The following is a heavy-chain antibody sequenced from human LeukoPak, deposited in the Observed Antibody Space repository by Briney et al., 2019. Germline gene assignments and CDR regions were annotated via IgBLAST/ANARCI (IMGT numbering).Heavy chain of an antibody. J-gene: IGHJ4*02. Sequence: SETVSLTRTVSGGSISTSNYYWRWIRQPPGKGLEWIGSIYYSGSTYYNPSLKSRVTISVDTSKNQFSLKLSSVTAADTAVYYCARGRISGSYFDYWSQGTLVTVSS. CDR3: ARGRISGSYFDY. CDR1: GGSISTSNYY. CDR2: IYYSGST. V-gene: IGHV4-39*07. D-gene: IGHD1-26*01.